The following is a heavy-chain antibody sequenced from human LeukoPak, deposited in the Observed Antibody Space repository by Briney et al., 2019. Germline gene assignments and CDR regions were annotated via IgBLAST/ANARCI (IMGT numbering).Heavy chain of an antibody. CDR1: GFTFSSYG. CDR3: AKRYHEGKAPLYYYYMDV. D-gene: IGHD1-14*01. V-gene: IGHV3-30*02. Sequence: GGSLRLSCAASGFTFSSYGMHWVRQAPGKGLEWVAFIRYDGNNKYYADSVKGRFTISRDNSKNTLYLQMNSLRAEDTAVYYCAKRYHEGKAPLYYYYMDVWGKGTTVTVSS. CDR2: IRYDGNNK. J-gene: IGHJ6*03.